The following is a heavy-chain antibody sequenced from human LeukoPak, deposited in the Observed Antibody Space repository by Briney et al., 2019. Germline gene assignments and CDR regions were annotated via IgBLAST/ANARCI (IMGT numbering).Heavy chain of an antibody. D-gene: IGHD1-1*01. CDR2: ISSSSSYI. CDR1: GFTFSSYS. J-gene: IGHJ4*02. V-gene: IGHV3-21*05. Sequence: GGSLRLSCAASGFTFSSYSMNWVRQAPGKGLEWVSYISSSSSYIYYADSVKGRFTISRDNAKNSLYLQMNSLRAEDTAVYYCARQYDPSAPYFDYWGQGTLVTVSS. CDR3: ARQYDPSAPYFDY.